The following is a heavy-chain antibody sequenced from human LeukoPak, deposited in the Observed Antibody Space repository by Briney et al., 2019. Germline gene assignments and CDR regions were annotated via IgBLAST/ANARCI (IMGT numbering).Heavy chain of an antibody. CDR3: ARGRYGDYRNSFDY. CDR1: GASVGSAGYY. J-gene: IGHJ4*02. D-gene: IGHD4-17*01. V-gene: IGHV4-61*08. CDR2: IYYISNT. Sequence: SETLSLTCTVSGASVGSAGYYWSWIRQPPGGGLEWIGYIYYISNTNYNPSLKSRVTISVDTSKNQFSLKLSSVTAADTAVYYCARGRYGDYRNSFDYWGQGTLVTVSS.